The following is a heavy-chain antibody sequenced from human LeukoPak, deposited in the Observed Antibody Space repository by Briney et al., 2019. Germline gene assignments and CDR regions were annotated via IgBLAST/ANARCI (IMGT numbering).Heavy chain of an antibody. CDR3: AREELYCSSTRCAHWYFDL. V-gene: IGHV4-39*07. J-gene: IGHJ2*01. D-gene: IGHD2-2*01. CDR1: GGSISSNDYY. CDR2: IYHSGST. Sequence: SETLSLTCTVSGGSISSNDYYWDWIRQPPGKGLEWIGSIYHSGSTYYNPSLKSRVTISVDTSKNQFSLKLSSVTAADTAVYYCAREELYCSSTRCAHWYFDLWGRGTLVTVSS.